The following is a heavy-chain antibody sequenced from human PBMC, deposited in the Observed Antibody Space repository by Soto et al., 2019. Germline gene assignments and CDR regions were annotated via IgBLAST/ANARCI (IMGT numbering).Heavy chain of an antibody. V-gene: IGHV1-24*01. Sequence: ASXKVSCKASGHTVTALSMHWVRQAPVQFLECMGGFDPEYGETIYAQRFQGRVTMTEDTSTDTASMELSSLRSEDTAVYYCATLLRFTAGYYYYYALNVWGQGTTVTVSS. CDR3: ATLLRFTAGYYYYYALNV. D-gene: IGHD6-19*01. CDR2: FDPEYGET. CDR1: GHTVTALS. J-gene: IGHJ6*02.